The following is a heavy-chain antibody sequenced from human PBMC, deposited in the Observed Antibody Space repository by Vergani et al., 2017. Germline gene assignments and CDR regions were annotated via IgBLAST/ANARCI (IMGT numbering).Heavy chain of an antibody. V-gene: IGHV1-8*03. J-gene: IGHJ6*02. CDR3: ARGRGGPSYYYGMDV. CDR2: INPNSGNT. Sequence: QVQLMQSGAEVKKPGASVKVSCKASGYTFTSYDINWVRQATGQGLEWMGWINPNSGNTGYAQKFQGRVTISRNTSISTAYMELSSLRSEETAVYYFARGRGGPSYYYGMDVWGQGTTVTVSS. CDR1: GYTFTSYD. D-gene: IGHD3-10*01.